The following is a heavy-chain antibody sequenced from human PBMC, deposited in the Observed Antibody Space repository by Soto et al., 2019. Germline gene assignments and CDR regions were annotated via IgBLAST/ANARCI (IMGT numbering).Heavy chain of an antibody. CDR3: ASAPIPYYYDSSGYYPGWAFDI. CDR1: GYTFTGYA. J-gene: IGHJ3*02. D-gene: IGHD3-22*01. CDR2: INAGNGNT. Sequence: ASVKVYCKASGYTFTGYAMHWVRQAPGQRLEWMGWINAGNGNTKYSQKFQGRVTITRDTSASTAYMELSSLRSEDTAVYYCASAPIPYYYDSSGYYPGWAFDIWGQGTMVTVSS. V-gene: IGHV1-3*01.